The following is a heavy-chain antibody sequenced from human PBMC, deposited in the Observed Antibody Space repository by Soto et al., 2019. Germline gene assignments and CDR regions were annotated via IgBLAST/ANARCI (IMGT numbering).Heavy chain of an antibody. CDR3: ARVTAGVVY. V-gene: IGHV4-30-4*01. J-gene: IGHJ4*02. Sequence: QVQLQESGPGLVKPSQTLSLTCTVSGGSISSGDYFWSWIRQPPGKGLEWIGYIYYSGSTYYNPFHKSRVTISVDPSKNQLSPKLSSVTAADTAVYYCARVTAGVVYLGQGTLVTVFS. D-gene: IGHD6-25*01. CDR2: IYYSGST. CDR1: GGSISSGDYF.